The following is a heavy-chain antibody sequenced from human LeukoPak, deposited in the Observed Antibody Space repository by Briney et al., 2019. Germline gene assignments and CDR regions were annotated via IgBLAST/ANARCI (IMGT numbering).Heavy chain of an antibody. J-gene: IGHJ4*02. CDR2: IWSDGSNQ. Sequence: GRSLRLSCAASGFTFSNFGMHWVRQAPDKGLEWVAVIWSDGSNQYYADSVRGRFTISRDNSKNTLYLQMNSLRAEDTAVYYCARDLGGLGNFWVQGTLVTVSS. CDR3: ARDLGGLGNF. D-gene: IGHD7-27*01. CDR1: GFTFSNFG. V-gene: IGHV3-33*01.